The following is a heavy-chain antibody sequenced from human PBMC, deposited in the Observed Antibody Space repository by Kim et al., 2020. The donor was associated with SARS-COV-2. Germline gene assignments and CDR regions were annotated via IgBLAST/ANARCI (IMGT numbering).Heavy chain of an antibody. CDR1: GYTFTSYA. V-gene: IGHV7-4-1*02. CDR2: INTNTGNP. Sequence: ASVKVSCKASGYTFTSYAMNWVRQAPGQGLEWMGWINTNTGNPTYAQGFTGRFVFSLDTSVSTAYLQISSLKAEDTAVYYCARPAGRYCSSTSCYVSYYYYGMDVWGQGTTVTVSS. J-gene: IGHJ6*02. CDR3: ARPAGRYCSSTSCYVSYYYYGMDV. D-gene: IGHD2-2*01.